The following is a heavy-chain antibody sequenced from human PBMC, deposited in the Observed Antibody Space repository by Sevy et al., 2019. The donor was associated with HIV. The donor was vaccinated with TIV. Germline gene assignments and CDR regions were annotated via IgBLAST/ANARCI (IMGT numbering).Heavy chain of an antibody. CDR1: GFTVSSSY. D-gene: IGHD3-3*01. CDR3: ARGRGVFGAVAINWFDP. CDR2: IYSGGST. Sequence: GGSLRLSCAASGFTVSSSYMTWVRQPPGKGLEWVSVIYSGGSTYYADSVEGRFTISRGNSKNTLYLQMNNLRADDTAVYYCARGRGVFGAVAINWFDPWGQGALVTVSS. V-gene: IGHV3-53*01. J-gene: IGHJ5*02.